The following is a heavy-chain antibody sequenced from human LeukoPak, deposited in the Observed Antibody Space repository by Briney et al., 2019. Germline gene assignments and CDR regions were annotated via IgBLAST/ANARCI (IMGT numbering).Heavy chain of an antibody. D-gene: IGHD3-16*01. CDR3: ASDSGGTLDY. CDR2: IYSGGST. J-gene: IGHJ4*02. CDR1: GFTVSSNY. Sequence: GGSLRLSCAASGFTVSSNYMSWVRQAPGKGLEWVSVIYSGGSTYYADSVKGRFTISRDNAKNSLYLQMNSLRAEDTAVYYCASDSGGTLDYWGQGTLVTVSS. V-gene: IGHV3-53*01.